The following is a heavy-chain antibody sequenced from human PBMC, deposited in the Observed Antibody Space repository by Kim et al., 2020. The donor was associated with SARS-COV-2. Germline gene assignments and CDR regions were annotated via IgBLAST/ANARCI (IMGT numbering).Heavy chain of an antibody. V-gene: IGHV1-69*13. D-gene: IGHD3-16*02. Sequence: SVKVSCKTSGGTFSNYGFSWVRQAPGQGLEWMGGVMPVFGKTHYAQKFHGRVTISVDESTSTAYMELSSLRSDDTAVYHCAGTYTGSYPAWYFDLWGRGTRVTVSS. CDR1: GGTFSNYG. CDR3: AGTYTGSYPAWYFDL. J-gene: IGHJ2*01. CDR2: VMPVFGKT.